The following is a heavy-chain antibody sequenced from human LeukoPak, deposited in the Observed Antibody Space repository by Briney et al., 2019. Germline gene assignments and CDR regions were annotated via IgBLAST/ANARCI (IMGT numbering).Heavy chain of an antibody. D-gene: IGHD3-9*01. CDR2: ISAYNGNT. V-gene: IGHV1-18*01. Sequence: ASVKVSCKASGYTFTSYGISWVRQAPGQGPEWMGWISAYNGNTNYAQKFQGRVAMTTDTSTSTAYMDLRSLRSDDTAVYYCARERTILTGYYRLREDYFDYWGQGTLVTVSS. CDR1: GYTFTSYG. J-gene: IGHJ4*02. CDR3: ARERTILTGYYRLREDYFDY.